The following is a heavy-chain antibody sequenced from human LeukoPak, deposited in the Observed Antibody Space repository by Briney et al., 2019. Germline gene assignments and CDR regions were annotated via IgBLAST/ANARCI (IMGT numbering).Heavy chain of an antibody. CDR1: GFTFSNFW. D-gene: IGHD1/OR15-1a*01. Sequence: GGSLRLSCAASGFTFSNFWMNWVRQAPGKGLVWVSRIDSDGSGTSYADSVKGRFTISRDDVKNMLYLQMNSLRVEDTGLYYCSTVEHFWGQGTLVTVSS. CDR3: STVEHF. V-gene: IGHV3-74*01. CDR2: IDSDGSGT. J-gene: IGHJ4*02.